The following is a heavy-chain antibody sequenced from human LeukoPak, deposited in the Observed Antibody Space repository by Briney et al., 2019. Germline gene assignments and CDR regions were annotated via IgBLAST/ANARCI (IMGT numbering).Heavy chain of an antibody. CDR3: ARANPLYCSSTTCLFDY. CDR1: GYTFTGYY. J-gene: IGHJ4*02. CDR2: INPNSGGT. D-gene: IGHD2-2*01. Sequence: ASVKVSCKASGYTFTGYYMHWVRQAPGQGFEWMGWINPNSGGTNYAQKFQGRVTMTRDTSIGTAHMELSRLRSDDTAVYYCARANPLYCSSTTCLFDYWGQGTLVTVSS. V-gene: IGHV1-2*02.